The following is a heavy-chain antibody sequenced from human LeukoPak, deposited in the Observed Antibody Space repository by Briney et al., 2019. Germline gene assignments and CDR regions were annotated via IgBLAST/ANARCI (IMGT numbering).Heavy chain of an antibody. J-gene: IGHJ3*02. Sequence: GGSLRLSCAASGFTVSSNYMSWVRQAPGKGLEWVSVIYSGDTTYHADSVKGRLTISRDNSKNTLYLQMNSLRAEDTAVYYCARERGSWAFDIWGQGTMVTVSS. CDR2: IYSGDTT. CDR3: ARERGSWAFDI. CDR1: GFTVSSNY. V-gene: IGHV3-66*02. D-gene: IGHD1-26*01.